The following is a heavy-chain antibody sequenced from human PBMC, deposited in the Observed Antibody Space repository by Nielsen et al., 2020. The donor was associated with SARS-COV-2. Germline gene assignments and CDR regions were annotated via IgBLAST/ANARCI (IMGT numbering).Heavy chain of an antibody. CDR1: GFTFSSYG. Sequence: GESLKISCAASGFTFSSYGMHWVRQAPGKGLEWVAVIWYGGSNKYYADSVKGRFTISRDNSKNTLYLQMNSLRAEDTAVYYCARDWAARGGYYYGMDVWGQGTTVTVSS. D-gene: IGHD6-6*01. J-gene: IGHJ6*02. V-gene: IGHV3-33*01. CDR2: IWYGGSNK. CDR3: ARDWAARGGYYYGMDV.